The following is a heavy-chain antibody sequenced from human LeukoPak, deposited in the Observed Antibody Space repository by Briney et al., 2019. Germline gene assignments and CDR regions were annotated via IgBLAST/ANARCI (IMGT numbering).Heavy chain of an antibody. V-gene: IGHV4-39*07. CDR1: GGSISSTTYY. J-gene: IGHJ3*02. CDR3: ARVYKAVVTPPDAFDI. D-gene: IGHD4-23*01. Sequence: NPSETLSLTCTVSGGSISSTTYYWVWIRQPPGKGLDWIGSINYSGSTYYNPSLKSRVTISVDTSKNQFSLKLSSVTAADTAVYYCARVYKAVVTPPDAFDIWGQGTMVTVSS. CDR2: INYSGST.